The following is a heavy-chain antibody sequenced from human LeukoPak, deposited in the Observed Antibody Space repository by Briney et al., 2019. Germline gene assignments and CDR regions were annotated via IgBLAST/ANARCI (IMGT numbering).Heavy chain of an antibody. CDR1: GYTFPSYG. J-gene: IGHJ4*02. D-gene: IGHD3-22*01. CDR2: ISAYNGNT. V-gene: IGHV1-18*01. CDR3: ARNGGVSYYYDSSGYFFDY. Sequence: ASVKLSCKACGYTFPSYGISWVRQAPGQGLEWMGWISAYNGNTNYAQKLQGRVTMTTDTSSSTAYMEPRSLRSDATAVYYCARNGGVSYYYDSSGYFFDYWGQGTLVTVSS.